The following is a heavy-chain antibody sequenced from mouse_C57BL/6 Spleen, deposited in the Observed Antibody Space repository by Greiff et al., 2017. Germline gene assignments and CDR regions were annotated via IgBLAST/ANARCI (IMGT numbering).Heavy chain of an antibody. D-gene: IGHD1-1*01. CDR1: GFTFSDYG. CDR2: ISSGSSTI. V-gene: IGHV5-17*01. J-gene: IGHJ1*03. Sequence: DVMLVESGGGLVKPGGSLKLSCAASGFTFSDYGMHWVRQAPEKGLEWVAYISSGSSTIYYADTVKGRFTISRDNAKNTLFLQMTSLRSEDTAMYYCAREDYYGSSPYWYFDVWGTGTTVTVSS. CDR3: AREDYYGSSPYWYFDV.